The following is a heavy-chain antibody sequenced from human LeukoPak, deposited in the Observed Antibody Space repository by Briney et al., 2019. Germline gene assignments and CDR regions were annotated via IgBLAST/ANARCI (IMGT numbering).Heavy chain of an antibody. CDR3: ARGSIRYSSSWYQTSYNWFDP. D-gene: IGHD6-13*01. CDR2: INHSGST. J-gene: IGHJ5*02. CDR1: GGSFSGYY. Sequence: ASETLSLTCAVYGGSFSGYYWSWIRQPPGKGLEWIGEINHSGSTNYNPSLKSRVTISVDTSKNQFSLKLSSVTAADTAVYYCARGSIRYSSSWYQTSYNWFDPWGQGTLVTVSS. V-gene: IGHV4-34*01.